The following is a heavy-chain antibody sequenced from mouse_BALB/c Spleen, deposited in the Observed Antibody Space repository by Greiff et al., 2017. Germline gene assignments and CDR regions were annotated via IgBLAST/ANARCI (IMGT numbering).Heavy chain of an antibody. Sequence: QVKLQQSGPELVRPGVSVKISCKGSGYTFTDYAMHWVKQSHAKSLKWIGVISTYYGNTNYNQKFKGKATMTVDKSSSTAYMELARLTSEDSAIYYCARGKVYYDYDEAMDYWGQGTSVTVSS. CDR3: ARGKVYYDYDEAMDY. CDR1: GYTFTDYA. CDR2: ISTYYGNT. V-gene: IGHV1-67*01. J-gene: IGHJ4*01. D-gene: IGHD2-4*01.